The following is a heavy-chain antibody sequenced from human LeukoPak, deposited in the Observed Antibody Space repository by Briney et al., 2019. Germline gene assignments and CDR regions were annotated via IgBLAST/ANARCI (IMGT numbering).Heavy chain of an antibody. CDR3: AKDKGRAAAGFDY. D-gene: IGHD6-13*01. J-gene: IGHJ4*02. CDR2: ISGSGGST. Sequence: PGGSLRLSCAASRLTFSTYAMSWVRQAPGKGLEWVSAISGSGGSTYYADSVKGRFTISRDNSKNMLYLQMNSLRVEDTAVYYCAKDKGRAAAGFDYWGQGTLVTVSS. V-gene: IGHV3-23*01. CDR1: RLTFSTYA.